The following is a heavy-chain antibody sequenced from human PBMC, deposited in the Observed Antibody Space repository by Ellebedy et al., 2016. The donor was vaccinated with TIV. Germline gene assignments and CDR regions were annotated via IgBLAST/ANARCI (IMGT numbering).Heavy chain of an antibody. J-gene: IGHJ5*02. CDR1: GFTFSRYA. D-gene: IGHD3-16*01. CDR3: ARAPGGKGIWFDP. CDR2: ISFDGTNQ. V-gene: IGHV3-30*04. Sequence: GESLKISCAASGFTFSRYALHWVRQAPGKGLEWVAVISFDGTNQYYGDSVKGRFTISRDNSKSTLYLQMNSLRTEDTAVYYCARAPGGKGIWFDPWGQGTLVTVSS.